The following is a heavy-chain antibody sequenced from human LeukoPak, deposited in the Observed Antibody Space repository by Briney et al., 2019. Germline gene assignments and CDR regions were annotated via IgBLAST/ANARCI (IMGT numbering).Heavy chain of an antibody. CDR3: ARDNYLVGATDYFDY. Sequence: GGSPRLSCAASGFTFSSYWMSWVRQAPGKGLEWVANIKQDRSEKYYVDSVKGRFTISRDNAKNSLYLQMNSLRAEDTAVYYCARDNYLVGATDYFDYWGQGTLVTVSS. D-gene: IGHD1-26*01. CDR2: IKQDRSEK. J-gene: IGHJ4*02. V-gene: IGHV3-7*01. CDR1: GFTFSSYW.